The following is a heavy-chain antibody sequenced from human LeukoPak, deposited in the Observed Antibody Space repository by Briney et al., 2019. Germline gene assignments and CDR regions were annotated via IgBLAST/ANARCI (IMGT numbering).Heavy chain of an antibody. CDR3: ARGRRTVTKGNYYYYMDV. Sequence: GASVKVSCKASGYTFTGYYMHWVRQAPGQGLEWMGRINPNSGGTNYAQKFQGRVTMTRDTSISTAYMELSRLRSDDTAVYYCARGRRTVTKGNYYYYMDVWGKGTTVTVSS. J-gene: IGHJ6*03. V-gene: IGHV1-2*06. D-gene: IGHD4-11*01. CDR1: GYTFTGYY. CDR2: INPNSGGT.